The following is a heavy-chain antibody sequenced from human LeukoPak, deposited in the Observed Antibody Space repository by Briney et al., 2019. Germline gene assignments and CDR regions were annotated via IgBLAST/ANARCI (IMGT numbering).Heavy chain of an antibody. CDR1: GSPISNYA. V-gene: IGHV3-23*01. Sequence: GGALRLSCAAPGSPISNYAMSGGRQAPGEGAGRGSTIYFSGGSTYSADSVKGRFTISRDNSRNTLYLQMNNLRAEDTAVYYCAKDQGEATVPRRFDFWGQGTLVTVSS. CDR2: IYFSGGST. J-gene: IGHJ5*01. D-gene: IGHD2-2*01. CDR3: AKDQGEATVPRRFDF.